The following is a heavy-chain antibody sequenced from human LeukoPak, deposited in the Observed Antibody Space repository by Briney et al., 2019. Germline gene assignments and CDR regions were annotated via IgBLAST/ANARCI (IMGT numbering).Heavy chain of an antibody. CDR1: GGSITSYY. V-gene: IGHV4-59*01. D-gene: IGHD5-18*01. J-gene: IGHJ4*02. Sequence: SETLSLTCSVSGGSITSYYWSWIQQPPGKGLEWIGSIYYSGSTNYNPSLKSRVTISVDTSKNQFSLKLSSVTAADTALYYCARENGYRYDYWGQGTLVTVSS. CDR3: ARENGYRYDY. CDR2: IYYSGST.